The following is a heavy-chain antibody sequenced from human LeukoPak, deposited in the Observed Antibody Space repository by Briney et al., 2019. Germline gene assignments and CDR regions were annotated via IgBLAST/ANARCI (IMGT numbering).Heavy chain of an antibody. Sequence: GGSLRLSCAASGFTFSSYSMNWVRQAPGKGLEWVSAISGSGGSTYYADSVKGRFTISRDNSKNTLYLQMNSLRAEDTAVYYCAKDQEGVDFWSGYFSLYYYYGMDVWGQGTTVTVSS. J-gene: IGHJ6*02. D-gene: IGHD3-3*01. CDR1: GFTFSSYS. V-gene: IGHV3-23*01. CDR3: AKDQEGVDFWSGYFSLYYYYGMDV. CDR2: ISGSGGST.